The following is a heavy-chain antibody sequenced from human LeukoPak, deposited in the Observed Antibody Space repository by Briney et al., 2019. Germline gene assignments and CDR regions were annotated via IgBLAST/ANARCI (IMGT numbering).Heavy chain of an antibody. D-gene: IGHD6-13*01. CDR3: ARIAAAGGFDC. CDR1: GGSISSYY. Sequence: SETLSLTCTVSGGSISSYYWSWIRQPPGKGLEWIGYIYYSGSTNYNPSLKSRVTMSVDTSKNQFSLKLSSVTAADTAVYYCARIAAAGGFDCWGQGTLVTVSS. V-gene: IGHV4-59*01. CDR2: IYYSGST. J-gene: IGHJ4*02.